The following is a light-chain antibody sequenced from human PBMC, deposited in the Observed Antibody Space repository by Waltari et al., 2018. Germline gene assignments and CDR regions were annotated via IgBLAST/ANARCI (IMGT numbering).Light chain of an antibody. CDR1: QSIGVH. V-gene: IGKV1-39*01. Sequence: SWMTQSPPSLPATVGDRPTLTCRASQSIGVHLSWYQQKPGEAPKLLIYIASRLQSGVPSRFSGSGYGTDFALTISSLQPEDFATYYCQQTSTNSRTFGQGTKVEIK. CDR3: QQTSTNSRT. CDR2: IAS. J-gene: IGKJ1*01.